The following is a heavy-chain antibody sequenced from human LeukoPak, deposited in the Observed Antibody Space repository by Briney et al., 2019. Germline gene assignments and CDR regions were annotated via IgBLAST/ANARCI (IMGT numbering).Heavy chain of an antibody. J-gene: IGHJ4*02. CDR1: GFTFSSYG. Sequence: GGSLRLSCAASGFTFSSYGMHWVRQAPGKGLEWVAFIRYDGSNKYYADSVKGRFTISRDNSKNTLYLQMNSLRAEDTAVYYCAKCRLVVVPAAISVWGQGTLVTVSS. V-gene: IGHV3-30*02. CDR3: AKCRLVVVPAAISV. D-gene: IGHD2-2*01. CDR2: IRYDGSNK.